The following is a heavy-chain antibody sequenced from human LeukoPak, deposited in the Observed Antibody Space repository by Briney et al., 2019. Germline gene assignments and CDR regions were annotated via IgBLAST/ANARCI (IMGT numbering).Heavy chain of an antibody. CDR2: IRYDGSNK. V-gene: IGHV3-30*02. CDR1: GFTFSSYG. Sequence: GGSLRLSCAASGFTFSSYGMHWVRQAPGKGLEWVAFIRYDGSNKYYADSVKGRFTISRDNSKNTLYLQMNSLRAEDTAVYYCAKAWAGGYEVSYYMDVWGKGTTVTISS. D-gene: IGHD5-12*01. J-gene: IGHJ6*03. CDR3: AKAWAGGYEVSYYMDV.